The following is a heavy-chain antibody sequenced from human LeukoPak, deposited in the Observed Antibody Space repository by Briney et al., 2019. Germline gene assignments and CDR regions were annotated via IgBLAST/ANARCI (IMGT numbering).Heavy chain of an antibody. J-gene: IGHJ5*02. Sequence: PSETLSLTCTVSGGSISSSSYYWGWIRQPPGKGLEWIGSIYYSGSTYYNPSLKSRVTISVDTSKNQFSLKLSSVTAADTAVYYCARHTRSSSWQNWFDPWGQGTLVTVSS. CDR1: GGSISSSSYY. V-gene: IGHV4-39*01. CDR3: ARHTRSSSWQNWFDP. D-gene: IGHD6-13*01. CDR2: IYYSGST.